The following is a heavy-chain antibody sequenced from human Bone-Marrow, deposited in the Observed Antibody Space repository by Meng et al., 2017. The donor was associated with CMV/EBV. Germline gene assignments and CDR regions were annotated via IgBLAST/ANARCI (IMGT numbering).Heavy chain of an antibody. J-gene: IGHJ3*02. V-gene: IGHV1-2*02. CDR2: INPNSGDT. CDR3: ARERITMIVPDHDAFDI. CDR1: GYTFTGYN. Sequence: ASVKVSCKASGYTFTGYNIHWVRRAPGQGLEWMGWINPNSGDTKYAQKFQGRVTMTRDTSISTAYMELSRLRSDDTAVYYCARERITMIVPDHDAFDIWGQGTMVTVSS. D-gene: IGHD3-22*01.